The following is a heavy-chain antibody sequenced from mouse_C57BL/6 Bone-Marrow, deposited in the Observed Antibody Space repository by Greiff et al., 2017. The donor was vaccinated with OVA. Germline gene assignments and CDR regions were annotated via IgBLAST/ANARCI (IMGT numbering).Heavy chain of an antibody. CDR1: GYTFTSYW. V-gene: IGHV1-52*01. D-gene: IGHD4-1*01. Sequence: QVQLKQPGAELVRPGSSVKLSCKASGYTFTSYWMHWVKQRPIQGLEWIGNIDPSDSETHYNQKFKDKATLTVDKSSSTAYMQLSSLTSEDSAVYYCAKGDWDGDYAMDYWGQGTSVTVSS. J-gene: IGHJ4*01. CDR3: AKGDWDGDYAMDY. CDR2: IDPSDSET.